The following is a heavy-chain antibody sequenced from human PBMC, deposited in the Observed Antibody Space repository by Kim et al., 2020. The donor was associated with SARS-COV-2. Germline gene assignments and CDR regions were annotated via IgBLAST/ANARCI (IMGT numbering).Heavy chain of an antibody. CDR3: ARVLTCGGDCYSGYYYYGMDV. D-gene: IGHD2-21*02. CDR1: GFTFSSYW. J-gene: IGHJ6*02. V-gene: IGHV3-74*01. Sequence: GGSLRLSCAASGFTFSSYWMHWVRQAPGKGLVWVSRINSDGSSTSYADSVKGRFTISRDNAKNTLYLQMNSQRAEDTAVYYCARVLTCGGDCYSGYYYYGMDVWGPGATVTVS. CDR2: INSDGSST.